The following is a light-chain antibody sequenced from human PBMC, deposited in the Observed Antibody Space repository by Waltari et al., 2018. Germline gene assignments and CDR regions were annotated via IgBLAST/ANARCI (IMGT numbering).Light chain of an antibody. Sequence: QSALTQPASVSGSPGQSITISCTGSSSDVGGYNFVSWYQQHPGKVPKLMIYDVSNRPAWVSNRFSGSKSGNTASLTISGVQAEDEADYYCSSRTSGSTRVVFGGGTKLTVL. CDR2: DVS. CDR1: SSDVGGYNF. J-gene: IGLJ2*01. V-gene: IGLV2-14*03. CDR3: SSRTSGSTRVV.